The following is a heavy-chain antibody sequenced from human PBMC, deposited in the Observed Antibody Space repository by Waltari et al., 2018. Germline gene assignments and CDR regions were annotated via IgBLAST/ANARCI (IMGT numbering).Heavy chain of an antibody. D-gene: IGHD6-19*01. CDR2: ISPILCTA. J-gene: IGHJ3*02. V-gene: IGHV1-69*08. CDR1: GGTFSSYA. CDR3: ARSGGWYEVGAFDI. Sequence: QVQLVQSGAEVKKPGSSVKVSCKASGGTFSSYAISWVRQAPGQGLEWMGMISPILCTANAAPKFQGSVTITEDKSTSTAYMVLSSLRSEDTAVYYCARSGGWYEVGAFDIWGQGTMVTVSS.